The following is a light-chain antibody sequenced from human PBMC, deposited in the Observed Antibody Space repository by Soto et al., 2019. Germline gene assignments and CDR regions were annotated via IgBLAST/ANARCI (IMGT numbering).Light chain of an antibody. Sequence: QSALTQPASVSGSPGQSITISCTGTSSDVGGYNFVSWYQQHPGKAPKLMIYEVSYRPSGVSNRFSASKSGNTASLTISGLQAEDEADYYCSSYTTSSTQVFGTGTKLTVL. J-gene: IGLJ1*01. CDR1: SSDVGGYNF. CDR3: SSYTTSSTQV. V-gene: IGLV2-14*01. CDR2: EVS.